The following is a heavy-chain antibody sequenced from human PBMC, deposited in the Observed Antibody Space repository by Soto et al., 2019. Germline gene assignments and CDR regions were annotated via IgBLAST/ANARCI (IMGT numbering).Heavy chain of an antibody. Sequence: EVQLVESGGGLVKPGGSLRLSCAASGFTFSNAWMNWVRQAPGKGLEWVGRIKSKTDGGTTDYAAPVKGRFTISTDDSNSTLYLHMNSLKTEDTAVYYCTTTAAAMVRGVRRGYWGQGTLVAVSS. J-gene: IGHJ4*02. CDR1: GFTFSNAW. CDR3: TTTAAAMVRGVRRGY. V-gene: IGHV3-15*07. CDR2: IKSKTDGGTT. D-gene: IGHD3-10*01.